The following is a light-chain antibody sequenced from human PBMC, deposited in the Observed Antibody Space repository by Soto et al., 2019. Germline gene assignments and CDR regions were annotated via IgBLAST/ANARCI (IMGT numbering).Light chain of an antibody. CDR3: QQRSNWT. V-gene: IGKV3-11*01. CDR2: DAS. J-gene: IGKJ1*01. CDR1: QSVSSY. Sequence: EIVLTQSPATLSLSPGERATLSCRASQSVSSYLAWYQQQPGQAPRLLIYDASNRATGIPARLSGSGSGTDFTLTISSLEPEDFAVYYRQQRSNWTFGQGTKVDIK.